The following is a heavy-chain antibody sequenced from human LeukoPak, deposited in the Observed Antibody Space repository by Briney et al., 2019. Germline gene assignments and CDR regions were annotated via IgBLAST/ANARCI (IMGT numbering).Heavy chain of an antibody. D-gene: IGHD1-26*01. CDR3: ARDGRGRIVGVDDY. Sequence: ASVKVSCKASGYTFTSYGISWVRQAPGQGVEWMGWISAYNGNTSYAQKLQGRVTMTTDTSTSTAYMELRSLSSDDTAVYYCARDGRGRIVGVDDYWGQVTLVTVSS. CDR1: GYTFTSYG. CDR2: ISAYNGNT. J-gene: IGHJ4*02. V-gene: IGHV1-18*01.